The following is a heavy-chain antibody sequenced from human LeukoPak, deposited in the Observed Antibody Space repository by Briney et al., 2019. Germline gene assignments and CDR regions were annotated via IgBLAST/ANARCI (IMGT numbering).Heavy chain of an antibody. Sequence: GGSLRPSCAASGFTFSNAWMSWVRQAPGKGLEWVGRIKSKTDGGTTDYAAPVKGRFTISRDDSKNTLYLQMNSLKTEDTAVYYCTTGSYSSSWALDYWGQGTLVTVSS. CDR3: TTGSYSSSWALDY. CDR1: GFTFSNAW. V-gene: IGHV3-15*01. D-gene: IGHD6-13*01. J-gene: IGHJ4*02. CDR2: IKSKTDGGTT.